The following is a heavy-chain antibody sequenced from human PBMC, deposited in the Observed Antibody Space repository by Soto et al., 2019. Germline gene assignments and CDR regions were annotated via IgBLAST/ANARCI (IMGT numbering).Heavy chain of an antibody. J-gene: IGHJ4*02. CDR1: GDSVISDHYY. V-gene: IGHV4-39*01. Sequence: QLQLQESGPGLVQPSETLSLTCTVSGDSVISDHYYWAWIRQPPGKGLEWIGNMHYTGETYQNPSLRSRVTIFVDMSENQVSLKLTSVTAADTAMYYCARQGGNKFDYWGQGTLVTVSS. CDR2: MHYTGET. D-gene: IGHD3-16*01. CDR3: ARQGGNKFDY.